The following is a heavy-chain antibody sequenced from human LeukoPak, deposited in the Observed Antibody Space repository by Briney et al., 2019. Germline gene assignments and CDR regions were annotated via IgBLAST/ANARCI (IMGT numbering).Heavy chain of an antibody. CDR3: ARGDGRGYGSGAYHYMDV. CDR1: GGSIGNYF. V-gene: IGHV4-59*01. CDR2: IYYSGSA. D-gene: IGHD6-25*01. J-gene: IGHJ6*03. Sequence: SETLSPTGTVAGGSIGNYFWTWIRQPPGKGLGWIGSIYYSGSANYNPSLKSRVTISVDTSKDQFSLKLSSVTAADTAVYHCARGDGRGYGSGAYHYMDVWGKGTTVTVSS.